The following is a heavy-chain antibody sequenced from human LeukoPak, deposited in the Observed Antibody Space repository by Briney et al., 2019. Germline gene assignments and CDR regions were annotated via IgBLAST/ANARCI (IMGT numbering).Heavy chain of an antibody. CDR1: GFTFSNYD. CDR3: ARGLRNTISGGRYY. D-gene: IGHD3-3*01. V-gene: IGHV3-48*03. Sequence: GGSLRLSCATSGFTFSNYDLNWVRQAPGKGLEWVSYIGSSGSTNYADSVKGRFTISRDIAENSLYLQMSSLRAEDTAVYYCARGLRNTISGGRYYWGQGTLVSVSS. J-gene: IGHJ4*02. CDR2: IGSSGST.